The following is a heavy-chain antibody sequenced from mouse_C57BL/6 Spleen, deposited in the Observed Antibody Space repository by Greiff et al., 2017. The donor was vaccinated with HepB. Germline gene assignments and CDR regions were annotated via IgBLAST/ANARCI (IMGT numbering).Heavy chain of an antibody. Sequence: EVNVVESGGGLVKPGGSLKLSCAASGFTFSSYAMSWVRQTPEKRLEWVATISDGGSYTYYPDNVKGRFTISRDNAKNNLYLQMSHLKSEDTAMYYCARGAYYSNYVDYWGQGTTLTVSS. CDR2: ISDGGSYT. V-gene: IGHV5-4*03. D-gene: IGHD2-5*01. CDR3: ARGAYYSNYVDY. J-gene: IGHJ2*01. CDR1: GFTFSSYA.